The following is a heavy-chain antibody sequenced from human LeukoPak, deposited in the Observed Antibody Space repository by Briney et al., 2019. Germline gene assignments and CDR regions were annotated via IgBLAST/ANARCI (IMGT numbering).Heavy chain of an antibody. Sequence: GRSLRLSCAASGFTFSSYAMHWVRQAPGKGLEWVAVISYDGSNKYYADSVKGRFTISRGNSKNTLYLQMNSLRAEDTAVYYCAIGALYGGNGPFDIWGQGTMVTVSS. CDR3: AIGALYGGNGPFDI. CDR1: GFTFSSYA. D-gene: IGHD4-23*01. J-gene: IGHJ3*02. V-gene: IGHV3-30*04. CDR2: ISYDGSNK.